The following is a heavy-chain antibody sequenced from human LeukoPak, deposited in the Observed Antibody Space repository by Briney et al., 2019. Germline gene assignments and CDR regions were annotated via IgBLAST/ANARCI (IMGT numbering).Heavy chain of an antibody. V-gene: IGHV3-11*06. CDR1: GFTFSDYY. CDR2: ISSSNSYT. Sequence: TGGSLRLSCAASGFTFSDYYMSWIRQAPGKGLEWVSYISSSNSYTNYADSVKGRFTISRDNAKNSLYLQMNSLRAEDTAVYYCARDLNTMVRGVPDYWGQGTLVTVSS. J-gene: IGHJ4*02. D-gene: IGHD3-10*01. CDR3: ARDLNTMVRGVPDY.